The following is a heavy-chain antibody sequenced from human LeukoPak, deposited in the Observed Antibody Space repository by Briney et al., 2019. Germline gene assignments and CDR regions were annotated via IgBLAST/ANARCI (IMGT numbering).Heavy chain of an antibody. CDR3: ARESSLDDAFDI. V-gene: IGHV4-59*01. J-gene: IGHJ3*02. Sequence: SETLSLTCTVSGGSISSYYWSWIRQPPGKGLEWSGYIYYSGSTNHNPSLKSRVTISVDTSKNQFSLKLSSVTAADTAVYYCARESSLDDAFDIWGQGTMVTVSS. CDR1: GGSISSYY. CDR2: IYYSGST. D-gene: IGHD1-1*01.